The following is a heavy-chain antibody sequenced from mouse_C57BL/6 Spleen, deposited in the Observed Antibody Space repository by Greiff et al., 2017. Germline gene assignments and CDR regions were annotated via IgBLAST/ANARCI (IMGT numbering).Heavy chain of an antibody. D-gene: IGHD1-1*02. V-gene: IGHV2-5*01. J-gene: IGHJ1*03. CDR1: GFSLTSYG. CDR3: AKNELWYRYFDV. Sequence: VQLKQSGPGLVQPSQSLSITCKVSGFSLTSYGVNWVRQSPGKGLEWLGVIWRGGSTDYNAAFMSRLSITKDNSKSQVFFIMNSLQADDTAIYYCAKNELWYRYFDVWGTGTTVTVSS. CDR2: IWRGGST.